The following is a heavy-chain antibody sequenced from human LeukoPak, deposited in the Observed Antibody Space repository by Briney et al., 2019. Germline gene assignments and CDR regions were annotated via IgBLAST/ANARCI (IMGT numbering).Heavy chain of an antibody. J-gene: IGHJ5*02. CDR3: ARGTHIAARPAPNWFDP. V-gene: IGHV4-59*01. D-gene: IGHD6-6*01. Sequence: SETLSLTCSVSGGSISSYYWSWIRQPPGKGLEWIGYIYYSGSTNYNPSLKSRVTISVDTSKNQFSLKLSSVTAADTAVYYCARGTHIAARPAPNWFDPWGQGTLVTVSS. CDR1: GGSISSYY. CDR2: IYYSGST.